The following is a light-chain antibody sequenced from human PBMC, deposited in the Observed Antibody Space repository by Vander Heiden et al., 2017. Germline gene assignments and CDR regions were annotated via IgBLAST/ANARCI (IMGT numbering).Light chain of an antibody. CDR1: QSVSFN. CDR2: SAS. CDR3: QQYHNWPPLT. V-gene: IGKV3-15*01. Sequence: VMTQSPATLSVSPGERVTLSCRASQSVSFNLAWYQKRPGQAPRRLIYSASTRAPGVPARFSGSGSGTEFTLTISSLQAEDFAVYYCQQYHNWPPLTLGGETKVEIK. J-gene: IGKJ4*01.